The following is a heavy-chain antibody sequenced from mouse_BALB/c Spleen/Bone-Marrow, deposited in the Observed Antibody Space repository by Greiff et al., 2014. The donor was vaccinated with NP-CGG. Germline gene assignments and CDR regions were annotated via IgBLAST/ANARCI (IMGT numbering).Heavy chain of an antibody. D-gene: IGHD2-14*01. J-gene: IGHJ1*01. CDR3: ARVYYYRYWYFDV. CDR1: GYSITSDYA. V-gene: IGHV3-2*02. CDR2: ISYSGGT. Sequence: EVMLVESGPGLVKPSQSLSLTCTVTGYSITSDYAWNWIRQFPGNKLEWMGYISYSGGTNYNPSLKSRISITRDTSKNLFFLHLNSVTTEDTATYYCARVYYYRYWYFDVWGAGTTVTVSS.